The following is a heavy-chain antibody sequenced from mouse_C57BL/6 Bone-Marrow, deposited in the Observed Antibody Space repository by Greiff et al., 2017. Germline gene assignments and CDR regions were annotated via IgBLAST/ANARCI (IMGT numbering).Heavy chain of an antibody. CDR1: GFNIKGDY. J-gene: IGHJ2*01. Sequence: VQLQQSGAELVRPGASVKLSCTASGFNIKGDYMHWVKQRPEQGLEWIGWIDPENGDTEYTSKFKGKATITADTSSNTAYLQLSSLTSEDTAVYYCACYYYGSSYFDYWGQGTTLTVSS. D-gene: IGHD1-1*01. CDR3: ACYYYGSSYFDY. V-gene: IGHV14-4*01. CDR2: IDPENGDT.